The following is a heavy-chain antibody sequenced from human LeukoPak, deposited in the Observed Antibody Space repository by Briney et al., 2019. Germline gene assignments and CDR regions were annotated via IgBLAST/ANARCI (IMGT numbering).Heavy chain of an antibody. CDR3: AKGVWTAQPPYDDYGDLFDP. Sequence: GGSLRLSCAASGFTFSSYEMNWVRQAPGKGLEWVSYISSSGSTIYYADSVKGRFTISRDNAKNSLYLQMNSLRAEDTALYYCAKGVWTAQPPYDDYGDLFDPWGQGTLVTVSS. D-gene: IGHD4-17*01. V-gene: IGHV3-48*03. CDR1: GFTFSSYE. J-gene: IGHJ5*02. CDR2: ISSSGSTI.